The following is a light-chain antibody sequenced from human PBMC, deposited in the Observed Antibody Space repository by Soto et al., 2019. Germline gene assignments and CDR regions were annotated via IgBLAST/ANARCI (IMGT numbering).Light chain of an antibody. CDR2: LNSDGSH. CDR1: NGDSNYA. Sequence: QLVLNQSPSASASLGASVKLNCPLGNGDSNYAIAWHQQQPEKGPRYLMKLNSDGSHSKGDGIPDRFSGSSSGAERYLTISSLQSEDEADYYCQTWGTGIQVFGGGTKVTVL. V-gene: IGLV4-69*01. J-gene: IGLJ2*01. CDR3: QTWGTGIQV.